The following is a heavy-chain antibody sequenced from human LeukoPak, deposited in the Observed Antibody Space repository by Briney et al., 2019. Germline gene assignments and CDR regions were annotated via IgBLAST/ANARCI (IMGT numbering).Heavy chain of an antibody. D-gene: IGHD2-2*01. CDR1: GGSIINSY. V-gene: IGHV4-59*01. CDR2: ISYSGST. Sequence: SETLSLTCTVSGGSIINSYWSWIRQPPGKGLEWIGYISYSGSTNYNPSLTSRVSISVDTSKSQFSLKLSSVTTADTALYYCARGGCSSISCYYYYGMDVWGQGTTVTVSS. CDR3: ARGGCSSISCYYYYGMDV. J-gene: IGHJ6*02.